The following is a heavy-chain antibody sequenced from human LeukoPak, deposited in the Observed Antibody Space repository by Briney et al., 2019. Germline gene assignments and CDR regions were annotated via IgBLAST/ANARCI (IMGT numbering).Heavy chain of an antibody. CDR2: VHLDGRT. D-gene: IGHD3-3*01. V-gene: IGHV4-4*02. J-gene: IGHJ4*02. Sequence: PGGSLRLSCAASGFTFSNYAMHWVRQPPGKGLEWIGEVHLDGRTNYNPSLKSRLIMSVDLPENHISLKLTSVTAADTAVYYCAREGGFYRPLDYSGQGTLVIVSS. CDR1: GFTFSNYA. CDR3: AREGGFYRPLDY.